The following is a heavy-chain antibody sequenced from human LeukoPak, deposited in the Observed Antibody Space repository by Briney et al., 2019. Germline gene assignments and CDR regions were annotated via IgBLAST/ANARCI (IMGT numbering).Heavy chain of an antibody. CDR1: GFTFSSYA. V-gene: IGHV3-21*01. CDR2: ISSSSSYI. J-gene: IGHJ4*02. D-gene: IGHD3-10*01. Sequence: GGSLRLSCAASGFTFSSYAMSWVRQAPGKGLEWVSSISSSSSYIYYADSVKGRFTISRDNAKNSLYLQMNSLRAEDTAVYYCARDLWFGPPDYWGQGTLVTVSS. CDR3: ARDLWFGPPDY.